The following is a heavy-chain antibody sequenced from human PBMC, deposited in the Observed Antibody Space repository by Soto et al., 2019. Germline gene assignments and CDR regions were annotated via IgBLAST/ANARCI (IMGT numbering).Heavy chain of an antibody. CDR1: EFTFSNYA. CDR3: EKNPRYYYDSTRYHFDY. V-gene: IGHV3-23*01. D-gene: IGHD3-22*01. Sequence: PGGSLRLSCAASEFTFSNYAMSWVRQAPGKGLEWVSAISYGGGTTYYADSVKGRFTISRDNSKNTLYLQMNSLRAEDTAVYYPEKNPRYYYDSTRYHFDYWGQVTLVTAPQ. J-gene: IGHJ4*02. CDR2: ISYGGGTT.